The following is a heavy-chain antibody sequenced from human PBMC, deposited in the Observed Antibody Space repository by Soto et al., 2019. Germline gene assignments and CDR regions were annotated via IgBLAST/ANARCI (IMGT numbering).Heavy chain of an antibody. CDR2: INHRGST. CDR1: GGSFSANY. J-gene: IGHJ4*02. Sequence: PSETLSLTCAVYGGSFSANYWTWIRQPPGKGLGWIGEINHRGSTNYSPSLKNRVTISVDTSNNHFSLKLTSVTAADTAVYYCASALFDFCGRGSLVTVSS. V-gene: IGHV4-34*01. CDR3: ASALFDF.